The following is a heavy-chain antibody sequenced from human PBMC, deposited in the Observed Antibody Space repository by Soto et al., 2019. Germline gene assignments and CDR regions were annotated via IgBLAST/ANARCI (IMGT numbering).Heavy chain of an antibody. D-gene: IGHD4-17*01. CDR3: ASQSDSGDYVGCFDP. CDR2: INPSGGST. CDR1: GYTFTSYY. Sequence: QVQLVQSGAEVKKPGASVKVSCKASGYTFTSYYMHWVRQAPGQGLEWMGIINPSGGSTSYAQKFQGRVTMTRHKCTSTVYMELRSLRSEDTAVYYCASQSDSGDYVGCFDPWGQGTLVTVSS. J-gene: IGHJ5*02. V-gene: IGHV1-46*01.